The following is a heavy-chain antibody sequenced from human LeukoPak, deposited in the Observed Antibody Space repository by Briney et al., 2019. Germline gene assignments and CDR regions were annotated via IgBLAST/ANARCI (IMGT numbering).Heavy chain of an antibody. CDR2: ISYSGST. D-gene: IGHD5-12*01. V-gene: IGHV4-59*08. J-gene: IGHJ3*02. Sequence: PSETLSLTCAVSGGSISYYYWSWIRQPPGKGLEWIGYISYSGSTNYNPSLRSRVTLSLYPSKNQFSLKLTSVTAADTAVYFCARHFSGYDFDAFDIWGQGTMVTVSS. CDR3: ARHFSGYDFDAFDI. CDR1: GGSISYYY.